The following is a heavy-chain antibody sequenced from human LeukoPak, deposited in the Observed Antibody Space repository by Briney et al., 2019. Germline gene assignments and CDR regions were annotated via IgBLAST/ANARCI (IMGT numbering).Heavy chain of an antibody. Sequence: PGRSLRLSCAASGFTFSSYAMHWVRQAPGKGLEWVAVMSYDGSNKYYADSVKGRFTISRDNSKNTLYLQMNSLRAEDTAVYYCARGGGLTIFGVVITQNWFDPWGQGTLVTVSS. D-gene: IGHD3-3*01. J-gene: IGHJ5*02. CDR1: GFTFSSYA. CDR2: MSYDGSNK. V-gene: IGHV3-30-3*01. CDR3: ARGGGLTIFGVVITQNWFDP.